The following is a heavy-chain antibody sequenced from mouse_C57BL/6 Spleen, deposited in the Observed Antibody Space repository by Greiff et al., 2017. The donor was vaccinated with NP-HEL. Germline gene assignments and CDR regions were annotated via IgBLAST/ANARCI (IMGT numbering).Heavy chain of an antibody. CDR1: GYTFTSYW. CDR3: ARFGNSRYFDV. CDR2: IDPSDSYT. J-gene: IGHJ1*03. V-gene: IGHV1-69*01. Sequence: VQLQQPGAELVMPGASVKLSCKASGYTFTSYWMHWVKQRPGQGLEWIGEIDPSDSYTNYNQKFKGKSTVTVDKSSSPAYMQLSSLTSEDSAVYYCARFGNSRYFDVWGTGTTVTVSS. D-gene: IGHD4-1*01.